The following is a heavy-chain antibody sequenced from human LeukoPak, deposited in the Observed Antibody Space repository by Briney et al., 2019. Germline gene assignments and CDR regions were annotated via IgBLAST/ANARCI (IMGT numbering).Heavy chain of an antibody. Sequence: SSETLSLTCAVYGGSFSGYYWSWIRQPPRKGLEWIGEINHSGSTNYNPSLKSRVTISVDTSKNQFSLKLSSVTAANTAVYYCARGRILYSSSSSTRLATSTRQKMYYFDYWGQGTLVTVSS. V-gene: IGHV4-34*01. CDR3: ARGRILYSSSSSTRLATSTRQKMYYFDY. CDR1: GGSFSGYY. J-gene: IGHJ4*02. CDR2: INHSGST. D-gene: IGHD6-6*01.